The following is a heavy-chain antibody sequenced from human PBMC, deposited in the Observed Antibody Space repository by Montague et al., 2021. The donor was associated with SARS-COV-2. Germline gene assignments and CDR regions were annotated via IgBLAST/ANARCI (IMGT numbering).Heavy chain of an antibody. CDR3: ARVYCGGDCYSYWYFDL. CDR1: GDSVSSNIAT. J-gene: IGHJ2*01. V-gene: IGHV6-1*01. CDR2: TYYRSKWYN. D-gene: IGHD2-21*02. Sequence: CAISGDSVSSNIATWNWIRQSPSRGLEWLGRTYYRSKWYNDYAVSVKSRVIINPDTSNNRISLQLNSVTPEDTAVYYCARVYCGGDCYSYWYFDLWGRGTLVTASS.